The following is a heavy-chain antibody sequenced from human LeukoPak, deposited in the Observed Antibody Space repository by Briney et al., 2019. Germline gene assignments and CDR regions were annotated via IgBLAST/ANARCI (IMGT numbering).Heavy chain of an antibody. V-gene: IGHV3-21*01. CDR1: GFTLSSYA. J-gene: IGHJ4*02. CDR2: ISSSSSYI. D-gene: IGHD6-19*01. Sequence: GGSLRLSCAASGFTLSSYAMSWVRQAPGKGLEWVSSISSSSSYIYYADSVKGRFTISRDNAKNSLYLQMNSLRAEDTAVYYCASDGLYSSGWLFDYWGQGTLVTVSS. CDR3: ASDGLYSSGWLFDY.